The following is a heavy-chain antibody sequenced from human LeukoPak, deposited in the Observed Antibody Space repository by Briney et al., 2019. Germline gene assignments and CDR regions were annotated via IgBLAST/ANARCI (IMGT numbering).Heavy chain of an antibody. CDR2: FYYSGSS. J-gene: IGHJ5*02. Sequence: SGTLSLTCTVSGGSFSTYYWTWIRQPPGKGLEWIGSFYYSGSSYYNPSLKSRVTISVDTSKNQFSLKVNSVTAADTAVYYCARQGFRSTWFDPWGQGTLVTVSS. CDR1: GGSFSTYY. V-gene: IGHV4-59*05. CDR3: ARQGFRSTWFDP.